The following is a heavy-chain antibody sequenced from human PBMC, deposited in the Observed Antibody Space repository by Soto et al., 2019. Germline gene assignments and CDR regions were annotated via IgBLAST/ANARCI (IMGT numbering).Heavy chain of an antibody. V-gene: IGHV4-31*03. CDR2: IYDSGSA. CDR3: ARGILRPNHYMDV. J-gene: IGHJ6*03. D-gene: IGHD1-26*01. Sequence: QVQLQKSGPGLVKPSQTLSLTCIVSGDSISRGGYFWTWIRQHPGKGLEWIGYIYDSGSAFYNPSLKSRGTMSVDTSKNQFSLNLRSVTAADTAVFYCARGILRPNHYMDVWGKGTAVAVSS. CDR1: GDSISRGGYF.